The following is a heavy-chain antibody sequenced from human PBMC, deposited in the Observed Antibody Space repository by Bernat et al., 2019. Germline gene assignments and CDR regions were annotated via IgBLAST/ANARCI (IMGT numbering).Heavy chain of an antibody. Sequence: EVQVVESGGGLVQPGGSLRLSCAASGFTFSNYWMHWVRQAPGKGLVWVSRIDTDGSRTNYADSVKCRFTISRDNSKNTLYLQMNRLSAEDTAVYYCVREWGSFYGSGTYSYYFDYWGQGALVTVSS. V-gene: IGHV3-74*01. CDR1: GFTFSNYW. D-gene: IGHD3-10*01. CDR3: VREWGSFYGSGTYSYYFDY. J-gene: IGHJ4*02. CDR2: IDTDGSRT.